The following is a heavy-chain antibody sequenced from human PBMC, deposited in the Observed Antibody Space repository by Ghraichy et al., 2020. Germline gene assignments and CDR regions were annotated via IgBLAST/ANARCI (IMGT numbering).Heavy chain of an antibody. CDR2: INSDGST. J-gene: IGHJ4*02. CDR3: ARGVSLDY. V-gene: IGHV3-74*01. CDR1: GFTFSSFR. Sequence: GESLNISCAASGFTFSSFRMHRVRQAPGKGLVWVSRINSDGSTTYADSVKGRFTISRDNAKNTLYLQMNSLRAEDTAVYYCARGVSLDYWGQGTLVTVSS.